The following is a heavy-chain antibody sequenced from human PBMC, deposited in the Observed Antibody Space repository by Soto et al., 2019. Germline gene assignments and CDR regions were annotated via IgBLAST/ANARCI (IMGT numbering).Heavy chain of an antibody. CDR3: ARGYCSSSGCSHYFDY. CDR1: GYAFPGNY. D-gene: IGHD2-2*01. CDR2: INPTSGGT. V-gene: IGHV1-2*02. J-gene: IGHJ4*02. Sequence: ASVKVSGKASGYAFPGNYMHCVRQAPGQGLEWMALINPTSGGTNYAQKFQGRVTMTWDTSISTAYMELSRLRSDDTAIYYCARGYCSSSGCSHYFDYWGQGTLVTVSS.